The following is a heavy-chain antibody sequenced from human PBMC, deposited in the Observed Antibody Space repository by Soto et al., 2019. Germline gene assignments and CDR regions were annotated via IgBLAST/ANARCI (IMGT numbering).Heavy chain of an antibody. D-gene: IGHD6-6*01. CDR3: AHSPYTRSSYYFDY. Sequence: QITLKESGPPLVKPTQTLTLTCTFSGFSLSTSGVGVGWIRQPPGKALEWLALIYWDDDKRDSPSLKSRLTITTDTSKNQVVLTMTTMDPVDTATYYCAHSPYTRSSYYFDYWGQGTLVPVFS. CDR1: GFSLSTSGVG. V-gene: IGHV2-5*02. J-gene: IGHJ4*02. CDR2: IYWDDDK.